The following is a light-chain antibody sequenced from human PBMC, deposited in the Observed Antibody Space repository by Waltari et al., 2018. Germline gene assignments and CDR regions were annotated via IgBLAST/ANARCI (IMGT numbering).Light chain of an antibody. V-gene: IGKV3-15*01. Sequence: EIVMTQSPATLSVSPGERATLSCRASQSITSNLVWYQQTPGQAPRLLIYGASTRATGIPARFSGSGSGTEFTLTISSLQSEDFAVYYCQQYNNWPPYTFGQGTKLEIK. J-gene: IGKJ2*01. CDR2: GAS. CDR3: QQYNNWPPYT. CDR1: QSITSN.